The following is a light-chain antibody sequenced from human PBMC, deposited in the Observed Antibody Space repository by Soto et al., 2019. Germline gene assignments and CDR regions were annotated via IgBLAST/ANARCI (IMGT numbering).Light chain of an antibody. J-gene: IGLJ1*01. V-gene: IGLV2-18*02. Sequence: QSALTQPPSVSGSPGQSVTISCTGTSTDFVSYNRVSWYQQPPGTAPKLIIYEASNRPSGVPDRFSGSKSGNTASLNIFGLQAEDEADYYCSSYTSSSTYVFGTGTKVTV. CDR2: EAS. CDR3: SSYTSSSTYV. CDR1: STDFVSYNR.